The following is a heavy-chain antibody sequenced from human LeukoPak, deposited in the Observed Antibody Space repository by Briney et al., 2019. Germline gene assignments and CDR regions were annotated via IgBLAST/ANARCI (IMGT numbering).Heavy chain of an antibody. CDR3: ARDMITRRDYGDYGLPDY. CDR1: GYTFTSYA. CDR2: VNTNTGNP. D-gene: IGHD4-17*01. J-gene: IGHJ4*02. V-gene: IGHV7-4-1*02. Sequence: ASVKVSCKASGYTFTSYAMNWVRQAPGQGLEWMGCVNTNTGNPTYAQGFTGRFVFSLDTSVSTAYLQISSLKAEDTAVYYCARDMITRRDYGDYGLPDYWGQGTLVTVSS.